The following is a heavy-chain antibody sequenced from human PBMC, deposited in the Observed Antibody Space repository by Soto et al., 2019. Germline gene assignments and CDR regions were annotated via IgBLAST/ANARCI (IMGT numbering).Heavy chain of an antibody. CDR3: AKTYSSGRGAFDV. Sequence: GGSPSLSCAASGFTFSSLSMNWVRPTPGKGLEWVSYISSGSSTIYYADSVKGRFTISRDNAQNSLYLQMNSLRAEDTAVYYCAKTYSSGRGAFDVWGQGTMVTVSS. CDR2: ISSGSSTI. CDR1: GFTFSSLS. J-gene: IGHJ3*01. D-gene: IGHD6-19*01. V-gene: IGHV3-48*01.